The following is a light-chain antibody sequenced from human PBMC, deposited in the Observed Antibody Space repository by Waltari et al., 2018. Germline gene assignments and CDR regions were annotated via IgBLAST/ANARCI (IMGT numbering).Light chain of an antibody. Sequence: DIQMTQSPSTLSAFVGDRVTITCRAIQSSSPWLAWYQQKPGKGPKLLIYKASRLESGVPSRFSGSGSGTEFTLTISSLQPDDFATYYCQQNNVIPWTFGQGTKVEIK. CDR3: QQNNVIPWT. J-gene: IGKJ1*01. CDR2: KAS. CDR1: QSSSPW. V-gene: IGKV1-5*03.